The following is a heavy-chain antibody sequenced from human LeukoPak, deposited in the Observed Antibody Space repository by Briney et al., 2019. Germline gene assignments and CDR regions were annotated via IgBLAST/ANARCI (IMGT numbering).Heavy chain of an antibody. V-gene: IGHV3-66*02. Sequence: PGGSLRLSCAASGFTVSSNYMSWVRQAPGKGLEWVSVIYSGGSTYYADSVKGRFTISRDNSKNTLCLQMNSLRAEDTAVYYCAREGTPYYDSSGYYPGAFDIWGQGTMVTVSS. CDR2: IYSGGST. D-gene: IGHD3-22*01. J-gene: IGHJ3*02. CDR1: GFTVSSNY. CDR3: AREGTPYYDSSGYYPGAFDI.